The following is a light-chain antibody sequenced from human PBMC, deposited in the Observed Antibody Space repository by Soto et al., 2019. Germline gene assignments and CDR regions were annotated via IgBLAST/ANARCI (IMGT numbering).Light chain of an antibody. CDR3: QKFNAVPT. Sequence: DIQMTQSPSSLSASVGDRVTITCRASQAINNYLAWYQQKPGNIPTLRISAASTLQSGLPSRFSVSGSGTEFPLTISSLQPEDVATYYCQKFNAVPTFGGGTKVEI. J-gene: IGKJ4*01. CDR1: QAINNY. CDR2: AAS. V-gene: IGKV1-27*01.